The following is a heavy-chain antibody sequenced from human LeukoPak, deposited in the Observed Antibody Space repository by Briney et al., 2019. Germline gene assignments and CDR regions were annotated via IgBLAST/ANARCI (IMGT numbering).Heavy chain of an antibody. V-gene: IGHV4-61*05. CDR2: VYYTGST. J-gene: IGHJ3*02. CDR3: ARGPLGDLFSDAFDI. D-gene: IGHD3-10*01. CDR1: GGSIRSTSYY. Sequence: SETLSLTCTVSGGSIRSTSYYWGWIRQPPGKGLEWIGYVYYTGSTNYNPSLKSRVTISVDTSKNQFSLKLTSVTATDTAVYFCARGPLGDLFSDAFDIWGQGTKVTVSS.